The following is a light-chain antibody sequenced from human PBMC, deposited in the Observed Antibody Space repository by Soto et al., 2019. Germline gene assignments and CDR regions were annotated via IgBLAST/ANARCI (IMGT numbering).Light chain of an antibody. J-gene: IGKJ2*01. CDR3: QQYNNWPPNT. CDR2: GAS. V-gene: IGKV3-15*01. CDR1: QSVSSN. Sequence: EIVMTQSPATLSVSPGERATLSCRASQSVSSNLAWYQQKPGQAPRLLIYGASTRATGIPARFSGSGSGTEFTLTSSSLQSEYFAFYYCQQYNNWPPNTFGQGTKLEIK.